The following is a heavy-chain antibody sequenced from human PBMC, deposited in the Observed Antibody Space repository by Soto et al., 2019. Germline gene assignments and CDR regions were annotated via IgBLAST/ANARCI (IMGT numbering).Heavy chain of an antibody. Sequence: SQTLSLTCAISGDSVSSNSAAWNWIRLSPSRGLEWLARTYYRTRWYNDYAVSVRSRITVNPDTSKNQFSLQLTSVTPEDTAVYYCAGTTSHQWYYMDVWGKGTTVTVSS. V-gene: IGHV6-1*01. CDR2: TYYRTRWYN. CDR3: AGTTSHQWYYMDV. CDR1: GDSVSSNSAA. J-gene: IGHJ6*03. D-gene: IGHD1-7*01.